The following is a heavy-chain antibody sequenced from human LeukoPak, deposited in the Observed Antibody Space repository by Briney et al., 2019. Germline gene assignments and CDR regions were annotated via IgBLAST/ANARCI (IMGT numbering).Heavy chain of an antibody. Sequence: PSETLSLTCTVSGGSISSYYWNWIRQPAGKGLEWIGRIYTSGSTSGSTNYNPSLRSRVTMSVDTSKNQFSLKLTSVTAADTAVYYCAREPQPWGQGTLVTVSS. V-gene: IGHV4-4*07. D-gene: IGHD2-2*01. CDR3: AREPQP. CDR2: IYTSGSTSGST. J-gene: IGHJ4*02. CDR1: GGSISSYY.